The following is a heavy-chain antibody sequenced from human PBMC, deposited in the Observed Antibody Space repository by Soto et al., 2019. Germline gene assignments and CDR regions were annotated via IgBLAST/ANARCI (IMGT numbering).Heavy chain of an antibody. J-gene: IGHJ3*02. Sequence: QVQLQQWGAGLLKPSETLSLTCAVFGGSVNSGNYYWSWIRQPPGKGLEWIGEMSHSGGTHFNPYLKSRVTISVDTSKNQFSLKMSYVTAADTAIYYCARVERGNATTVVDAFDIWGPGTMVTVSS. CDR1: GGSVNSGNYY. V-gene: IGHV4-34*01. CDR2: MSHSGGT. CDR3: ARVERGNATTVVDAFDI. D-gene: IGHD1-1*01.